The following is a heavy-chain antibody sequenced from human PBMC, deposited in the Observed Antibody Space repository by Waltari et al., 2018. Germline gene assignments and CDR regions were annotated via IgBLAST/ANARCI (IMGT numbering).Heavy chain of an antibody. V-gene: IGHV3-33*01. J-gene: IGHJ5*02. Sequence: QVQLVESGGGVVQPGRSLRLSCAASGFTFSSYDMHWIRQAPGKGREWGEVMCDDGINKYDADSVNGRFTVSRDVSRDTLYLQMNSLRAEDTAVYYCARAALVRRNKLNWFDPWGQGTLVTVSS. D-gene: IGHD1-1*01. CDR3: ARAALVRRNKLNWFDP. CDR2: MCDDGINK. CDR1: GFTFSSYD.